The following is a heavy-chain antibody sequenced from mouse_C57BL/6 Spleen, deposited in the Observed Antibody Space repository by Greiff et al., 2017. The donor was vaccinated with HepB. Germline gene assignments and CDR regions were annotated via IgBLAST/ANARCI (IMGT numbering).Heavy chain of an antibody. CDR3: AGETFITGAMDY. V-gene: IGHV1-53*01. Sequence: VQLQQSGTELVKPGASVKLSCKASGYTFTSYWMHWVKQRPGQGLEWIGNINPSNGGTNYNEKFKSKATLTVDKSSSTAYMQRSSLTSEDAAVYYCAGETFITGAMDYWGQGTSVTVSS. J-gene: IGHJ4*01. CDR1: GYTFTSYW. CDR2: INPSNGGT. D-gene: IGHD1-1*01.